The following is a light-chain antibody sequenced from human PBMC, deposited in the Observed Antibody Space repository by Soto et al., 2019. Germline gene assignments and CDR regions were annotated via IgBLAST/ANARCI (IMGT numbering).Light chain of an antibody. J-gene: IGKJ4*01. Sequence: IQMTQSPSSLSASIGERVNITCRASQSISSYLNWYQQKPGKAPKLLIYAASSLQSGVPSRFSGSGSGTDFTLTISSLQPEDFATYYCQQSYSTPQLTFGGGSNVDIK. V-gene: IGKV1-39*01. CDR2: AAS. CDR1: QSISSY. CDR3: QQSYSTPQLT.